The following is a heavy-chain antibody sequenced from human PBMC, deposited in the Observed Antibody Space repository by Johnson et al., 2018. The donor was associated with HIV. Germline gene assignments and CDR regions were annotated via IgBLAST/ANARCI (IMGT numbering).Heavy chain of an antibody. V-gene: IGHV3-23*04. CDR1: GFTFSNYA. J-gene: IGHJ3*02. D-gene: IGHD6-19*01. CDR3: AKADHSSGWYLAFDI. Sequence: VLLVESGGGLVQPGGSLRLSCAVSGFTFSNYAMSWVRQAPGKGLEWVSGISGSGGSTYYADSMKGRFTISRDNSKNTLYLQMNSLRAEDTAVYYCAKADHSSGWYLAFDIWGQGTMVTVSS. CDR2: ISGSGGST.